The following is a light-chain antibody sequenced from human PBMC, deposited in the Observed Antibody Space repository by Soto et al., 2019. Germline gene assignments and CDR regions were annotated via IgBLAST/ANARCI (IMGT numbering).Light chain of an antibody. CDR2: AAS. CDR1: QSINTY. V-gene: IGKV1-39*01. CDR3: QQSYSTPYT. J-gene: IGKJ2*01. Sequence: DIQMTQSPSSLSASVGDRVTITCRASQSINTYLNWYQQKPGKAPKLLIYAASSLQSGVPSRFSGSGSGTDFTLTISSLHPEDFATYYCQQSYSTPYTFGQGTKLEIK.